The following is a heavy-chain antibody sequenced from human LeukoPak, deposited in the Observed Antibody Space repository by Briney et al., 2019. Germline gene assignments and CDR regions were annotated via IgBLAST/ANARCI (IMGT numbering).Heavy chain of an antibody. J-gene: IGHJ2*01. V-gene: IGHV1-2*02. CDR3: ARGSLLYQRDYGERYFDL. CDR2: INPNSGGT. D-gene: IGHD4-17*01. Sequence: GASVTVSCKASGGTFSSYAISWVRQAPGQGLEWMGWINPNSGGTNYAQKFQGRVTMTRDTSISTAYMELSRLRSDDTAVYYCARGSLLYQRDYGERYFDLWGRGTLVTVSS. CDR1: GGTFSSYA.